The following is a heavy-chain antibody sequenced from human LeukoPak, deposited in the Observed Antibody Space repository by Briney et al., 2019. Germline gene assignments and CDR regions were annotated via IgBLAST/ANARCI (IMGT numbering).Heavy chain of an antibody. V-gene: IGHV4-59*01. D-gene: IGHD2-2*01. J-gene: IGHJ5*02. CDR2: LYYSGSN. CDR1: GVTISSNN. Sequence: SENLSLNCSGSGVTISSNNWSWLRQPPGHGLEWMGNLYYSGSNNYNPSLKSRVTISVDASKSQSSLKLSSVTAEDTAVYYCARVEPGGNCSSTSSPADYFDPWGQGTLVTVSS. CDR3: ARVEPGGNCSSTSSPADYFDP.